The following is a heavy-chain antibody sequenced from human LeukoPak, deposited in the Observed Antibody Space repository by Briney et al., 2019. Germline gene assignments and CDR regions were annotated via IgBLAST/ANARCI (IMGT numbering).Heavy chain of an antibody. CDR3: ARDWHSSSWYYFDY. J-gene: IGHJ4*02. Sequence: GGSLRLSCAASGFTFDDYAMYWVRQAPGKGLEWVSGISWNSGSIGYADSVKGRFTISRDNAKNSLYLQMNSLRAEDTALYYCARDWHSSSWYYFDYWGQGTLVTVSS. V-gene: IGHV3-9*01. CDR1: GFTFDDYA. CDR2: ISWNSGSI. D-gene: IGHD6-13*01.